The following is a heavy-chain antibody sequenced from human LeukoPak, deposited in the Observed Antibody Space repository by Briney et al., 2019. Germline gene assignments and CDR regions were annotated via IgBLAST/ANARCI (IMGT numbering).Heavy chain of an antibody. CDR3: AKNLVGATRGWFDP. V-gene: IGHV3-23*01. Sequence: GGSLRLSCAASGFTFGSSAMSWVRQAPGKGLECVSTISGSGGSTSYADSVKGRFTISRDNSKNTLYLLMNSLRAEDTAIYYCAKNLVGATRGWFDPWGQGTLVTVSS. CDR1: GFTFGSSA. D-gene: IGHD1-26*01. J-gene: IGHJ5*02. CDR2: ISGSGGST.